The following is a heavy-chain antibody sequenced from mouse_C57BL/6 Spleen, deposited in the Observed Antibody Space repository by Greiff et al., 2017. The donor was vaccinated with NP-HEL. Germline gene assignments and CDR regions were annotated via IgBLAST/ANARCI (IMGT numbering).Heavy chain of an antibody. CDR1: GYTFTSYW. Sequence: VQLQQPGAELVKPGASVKMSCKASGYTFTSYWITWVKQRPGQGLEWIGDIYPGSGSTNYNEKFKSKATLTVDTSSSTAYMQLSSLTSEDSAVYYCARNPITTVVAYFCDYGGKGTTLTVSS. D-gene: IGHD1-1*01. J-gene: IGHJ2*01. CDR2: IYPGSGST. V-gene: IGHV1-55*01. CDR3: ARNPITTVVAYFCDY.